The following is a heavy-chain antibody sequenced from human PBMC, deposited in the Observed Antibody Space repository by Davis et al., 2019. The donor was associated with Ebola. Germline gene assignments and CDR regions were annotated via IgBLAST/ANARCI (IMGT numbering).Heavy chain of an antibody. CDR3: ARGGELRAFDI. V-gene: IGHV1-3*01. D-gene: IGHD1-26*01. J-gene: IGHJ3*02. Sequence: AASVKVSCKASGYTFTSYAMHWVRQAPGQRLDWMGWINAGNGNTKYSQKFQGRVTITRDTSASTAYMELSSLRSEDTAVYYCARGGELRAFDIWGQGTMVTVSS. CDR2: INAGNGNT. CDR1: GYTFTSYA.